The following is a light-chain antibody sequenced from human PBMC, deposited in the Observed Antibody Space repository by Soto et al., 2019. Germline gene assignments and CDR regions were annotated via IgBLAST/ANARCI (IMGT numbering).Light chain of an antibody. CDR1: HTISSSY. Sequence: EIGLTQSPGTLALSPGERATLSCTASHTISSSYLAWYQQKPGQAPRLLMYGISRRATGIPDRFSGSGSGTDFTLTITRLEPEDFAVYYCQQYVTSSPRTFGQGTKVDIK. J-gene: IGKJ1*01. CDR3: QQYVTSSPRT. V-gene: IGKV3-20*01. CDR2: GIS.